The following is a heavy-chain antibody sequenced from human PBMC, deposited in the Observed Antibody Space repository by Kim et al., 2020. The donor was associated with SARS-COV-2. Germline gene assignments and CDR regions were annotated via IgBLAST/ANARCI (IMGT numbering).Heavy chain of an antibody. CDR2: IIPIFGTA. V-gene: IGHV1-69*13. Sequence: SVKVSCKASGGTFSSYAISWVRQAPGQGLEWMGGIIPIFGTANYAQKFQGRVTITADESTSTAYMELSSLRSEDTAVYYCARRSVYEFGSGYEAPVVDYYYYGMDVWGQGTTVTVSS. CDR3: ARRSVYEFGSGYEAPVVDYYYYGMDV. CDR1: GGTFSSYA. D-gene: IGHD3-3*01. J-gene: IGHJ6*02.